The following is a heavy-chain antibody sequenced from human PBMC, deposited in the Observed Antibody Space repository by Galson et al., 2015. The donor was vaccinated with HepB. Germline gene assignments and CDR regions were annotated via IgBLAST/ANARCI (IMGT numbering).Heavy chain of an antibody. Sequence: SLRLSCAVSGVTFNDYAMNWVRQAPGKGLVWVSRIDNDGTGTDYGDSVKGRFTTSRDNAKNTLYLVMSSLRADDTAVYFCARRQCIGASCYLDSWGQGTLVTVSS. D-gene: IGHD4/OR15-4a*01. V-gene: IGHV3-74*01. J-gene: IGHJ4*02. CDR3: ARRQCIGASCYLDS. CDR2: IDNDGTGT. CDR1: GVTFNDYA.